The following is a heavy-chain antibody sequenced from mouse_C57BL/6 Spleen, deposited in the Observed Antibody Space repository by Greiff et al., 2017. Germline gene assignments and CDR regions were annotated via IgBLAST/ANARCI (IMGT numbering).Heavy chain of an antibody. CDR2: IDPSDSET. CDR1: GYTFTSYW. D-gene: IGHD2-3*01. J-gene: IGHJ4*01. Sequence: QVQLQQPGAELVRPGSSVKLSCKASGYTFTSYWMPWVKQRPIQGLEWIGNIDPSDSETHYNQKFKDKATLTVDKSSSTAYMQLSSLTSEDSAVYYCARGGGYDGYYWAMDYWGQGTSVTVSS. CDR3: ARGGGYDGYYWAMDY. V-gene: IGHV1-52*01.